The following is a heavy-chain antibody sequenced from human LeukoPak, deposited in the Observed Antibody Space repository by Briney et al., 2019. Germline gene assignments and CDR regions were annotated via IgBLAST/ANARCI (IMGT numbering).Heavy chain of an antibody. D-gene: IGHD5/OR15-5a*01. CDR1: GFTFIGYA. V-gene: IGHV3-23*01. Sequence: GGSLRLAGAAYGFTFIGYAMKWSREVPGKGLEWVSTSSGCGHATYYAASVKRRFTIPRHDSPNTPSLQLISPRAEDTAVYYCSGRFVSSHWYFDLWGRGTLVIVSS. CDR3: SGRFVSSHWYFDL. CDR2: SSGCGHAT. J-gene: IGHJ2*01.